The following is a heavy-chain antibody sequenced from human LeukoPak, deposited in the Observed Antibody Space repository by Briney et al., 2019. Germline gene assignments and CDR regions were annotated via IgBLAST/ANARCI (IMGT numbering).Heavy chain of an antibody. J-gene: IGHJ4*02. CDR1: GFTFNTYG. D-gene: IGHD3-22*01. CDR3: ARAAYYYDSSGYCDY. V-gene: IGHV3-30*02. CDR2: IRYDGNDK. Sequence: GGSLRLSCAASGFTFNTYGMRWVRQAPGKGLEWVAFIRYDGNDKYYADSVKGRFTISRDNSKNSLYLQMYSLRAEDTAVYYCARAAYYYDSSGYCDYWGQGTLVTVSS.